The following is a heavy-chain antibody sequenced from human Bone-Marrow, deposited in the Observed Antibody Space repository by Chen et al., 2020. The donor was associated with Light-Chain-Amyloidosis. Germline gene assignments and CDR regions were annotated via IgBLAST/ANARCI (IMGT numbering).Heavy chain of an antibody. V-gene: IGHV3-9*01. CDR1: GFTFDDYA. J-gene: IGHJ6*02. Sequence: EEHLVESGGGLVQPGRSLRLSCEASGFTFDDYAMHWVRQAPGKGLEWVSGISWNSGVKGYVDSVRGRFTISRDGVKNSLYLQMNGLRPEDTALYYCAKDKGGSMGFGMDVWGQGTTVIVSS. D-gene: IGHD3-10*01. CDR3: AKDKGGSMGFGMDV. CDR2: ISWNSGVK.